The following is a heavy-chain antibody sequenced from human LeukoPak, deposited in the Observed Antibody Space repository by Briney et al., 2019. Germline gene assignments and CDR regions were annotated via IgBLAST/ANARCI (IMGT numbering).Heavy chain of an antibody. CDR1: GFTFNTFR. CDR3: ARRSITIFGVVIYYWYFDL. Sequence: GGSLRLSCEASGFTFNTFRMTWIRQAPVKGLEWLANINQDGDEKYYVDSVKGRFTISRDNVKNSLYLQMNSVRAEDTAVYYCARRSITIFGVVIYYWYFDLWGRGTLVTVSS. J-gene: IGHJ2*01. D-gene: IGHD3-3*01. V-gene: IGHV3-7*01. CDR2: INQDGDEK.